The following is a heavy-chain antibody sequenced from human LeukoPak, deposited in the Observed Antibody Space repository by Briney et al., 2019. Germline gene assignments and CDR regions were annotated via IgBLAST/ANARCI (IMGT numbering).Heavy chain of an antibody. CDR1: GDSISGYY. J-gene: IGHJ4*02. CDR2: IYPSGTT. D-gene: IGHD6-13*01. Sequence: SETLSLTCTVSGDSISGYYWSWIRQPPGEGLEWIGYIYPSGTTNYNPSLKSRVTLSVDTSKNQFSLKLSSMTAADTAVYYRARSGRGAAGTRYISDYWGQGTLVTVSS. V-gene: IGHV4-59*01. CDR3: ARSGRGAAGTRYISDY.